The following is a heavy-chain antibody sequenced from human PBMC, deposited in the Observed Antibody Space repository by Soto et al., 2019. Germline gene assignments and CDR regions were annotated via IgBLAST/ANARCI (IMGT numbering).Heavy chain of an antibody. D-gene: IGHD2-8*01. CDR2: IYYSGST. J-gene: IGHJ4*02. CDR1: GGSFSGYY. CDR3: ARHPASIVLMVYFDY. Sequence: SETLSLTCAVYGGSFSGYYWSWIRQPPGKGLEWIGSIYYSGSTYYNPSLKSRVTISVDTSKNQFSLKLSSVTAADTAVYYCARHPASIVLMVYFDYWGQGTLVTVS. V-gene: IGHV4-34*01.